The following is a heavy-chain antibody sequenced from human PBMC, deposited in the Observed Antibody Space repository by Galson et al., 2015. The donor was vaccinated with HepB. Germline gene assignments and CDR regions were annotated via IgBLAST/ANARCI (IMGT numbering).Heavy chain of an antibody. CDR2: ISNDGTNQ. Sequence: SLRLSCAASGFTFSNYAMHWVRQAPGKGLEWVAVISNDGTNQFYGDSVQGRFTISRDNSRNTLYLQMNSLKSGDTAVYYCARGIPRTTDYISKHYYYGMDVWGQGTTVTVSS. CDR1: GFTFSNYA. D-gene: IGHD4/OR15-4a*01. V-gene: IGHV3-30*04. J-gene: IGHJ6*02. CDR3: ARGIPRTTDYISKHYYYGMDV.